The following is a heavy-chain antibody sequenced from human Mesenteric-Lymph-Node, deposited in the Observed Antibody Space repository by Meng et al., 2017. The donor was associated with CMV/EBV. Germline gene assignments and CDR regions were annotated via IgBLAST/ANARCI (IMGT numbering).Heavy chain of an antibody. D-gene: IGHD6-13*01. Sequence: QVQLVRSGAEVKKPGSSVKVSCKASGGTFISYTISWVRQAPGQGLEWRGRIIPILGIANYAQKFQGRVTITADKSTSTAYMELSSLRSGDTAVYYCAGGIAAAGSRWFDPWGQGTLVTVSS. CDR1: GGTFISYT. V-gene: IGHV1-69*02. CDR3: AGGIAAAGSRWFDP. J-gene: IGHJ5*02. CDR2: IIPILGIA.